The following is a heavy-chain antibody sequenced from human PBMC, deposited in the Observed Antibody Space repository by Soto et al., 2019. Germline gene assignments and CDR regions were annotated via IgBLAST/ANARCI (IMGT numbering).Heavy chain of an antibody. V-gene: IGHV1-3*01. CDR2: INAGNGNT. Sequence: ASVKVSCKASGYTFTSYAMHWVRQAPGQRLEWMGWINAGNGNTKYSQKFQGRVTITRDTSASTAYMELSSLRSEDTAVYYCARGVYYDFWRGYGWFDPWGQGTLVTVSS. CDR3: ARGVYYDFWRGYGWFDP. D-gene: IGHD3-3*01. CDR1: GYTFTSYA. J-gene: IGHJ5*02.